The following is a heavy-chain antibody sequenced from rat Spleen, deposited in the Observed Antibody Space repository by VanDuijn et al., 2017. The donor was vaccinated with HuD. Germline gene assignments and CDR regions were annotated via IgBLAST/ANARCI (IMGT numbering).Heavy chain of an antibody. D-gene: IGHD1-6*01. CDR1: GNSIANGYR. Sequence: EVQLQESGPGLVKPSQSLSLTCSVTGNSIANGYRWNWIRKFPGNKLEWMGYINSAGNANYNPSLKSRISITRDTSKNQFFLQGNSVIIEDTATYYCARIRDVMDVWGQGASVTVSS. J-gene: IGHJ4*01. CDR3: ARIRDVMDV. CDR2: INSAGNA. V-gene: IGHV3-3*01.